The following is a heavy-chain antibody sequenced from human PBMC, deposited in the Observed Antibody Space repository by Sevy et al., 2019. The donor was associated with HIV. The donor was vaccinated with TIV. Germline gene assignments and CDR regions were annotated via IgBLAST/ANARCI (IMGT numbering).Heavy chain of an antibody. Sequence: GGSLRLSCAASGFTFSYYRMSWVRQAPGKGLEWVANIKGDGSEIYYVDSVKGRFTISRDNAKNSLFLEMNSLRAEDTAVYYCARDPGGSDGFAPWGQGTLVTVSS. V-gene: IGHV3-7*03. CDR3: ARDPGGSDGFAP. CDR1: GFTFSYYR. CDR2: IKGDGSEI. D-gene: IGHD2-15*01. J-gene: IGHJ5*02.